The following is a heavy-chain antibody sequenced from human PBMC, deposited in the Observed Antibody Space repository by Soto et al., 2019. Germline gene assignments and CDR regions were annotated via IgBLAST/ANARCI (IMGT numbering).Heavy chain of an antibody. CDR2: ISGSGSTK. V-gene: IGHV3-48*04. Sequence: GLSMSVRGAVAACTSISYGVSWVRTAPGKGLEGVSAISGSGSTKYYAESVKGRFTISRDNARNSLFLQMNSLRAEDTAVYYCARAECCNPNCLKAYYSYGLGVPGQRTTGSLS. J-gene: IGHJ6*02. CDR3: ARAECCNPNCLKAYYSYGLGV. D-gene: IGHD1-1*01. CDR1: ACTSISYG.